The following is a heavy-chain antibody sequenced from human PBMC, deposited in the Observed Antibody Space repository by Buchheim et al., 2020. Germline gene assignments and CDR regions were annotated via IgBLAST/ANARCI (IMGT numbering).Heavy chain of an antibody. J-gene: IGHJ4*02. Sequence: QVQLQESGPGLVKPSQTLSLACTVSGDSMERGGFYWNSIRQHPGMGLEFIGYMYNSGSTYFNPSLRSRVTISADTSKNQFSLKLSSVTAADTAVYFCARGTPRYYFDFWGQGTL. CDR2: MYNSGST. D-gene: IGHD3-10*01. CDR3: ARGTPRYYFDF. V-gene: IGHV4-31*03. CDR1: GDSMERGGFY.